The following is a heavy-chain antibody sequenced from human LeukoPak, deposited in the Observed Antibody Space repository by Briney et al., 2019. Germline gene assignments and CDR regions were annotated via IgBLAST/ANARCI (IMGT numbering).Heavy chain of an antibody. J-gene: IGHJ4*02. Sequence: GESLKISCKGSGYSFTSYWIGWVRQVPGKGLEWMGIIYPGDSDTRYSPSFQGQVTISADKSISTAYLQWSSLKASDTAMYYCARGSRYYDSSGGYYFDYWGQGTLVTVSS. CDR2: IYPGDSDT. CDR3: ARGSRYYDSSGGYYFDY. V-gene: IGHV5-51*01. D-gene: IGHD3-22*01. CDR1: GYSFTSYW.